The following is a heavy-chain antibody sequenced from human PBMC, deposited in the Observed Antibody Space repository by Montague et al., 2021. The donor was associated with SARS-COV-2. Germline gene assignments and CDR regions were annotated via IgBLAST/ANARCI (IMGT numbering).Heavy chain of an antibody. V-gene: IGHV4-59*02. J-gene: IGHJ4*02. CDR1: GDSVNRNY. CDR3: AKASRGYGGDFDS. Sequence: SETLSLTCSVSGDSVNRNYWSWVLQPPGKGLEWLGYILYSGSTYNPSLNSRVTMSLDTSKNHFSLTLIAVAAADTAVYYCAKASRGYGGDFDSWGQGTLVIVSS. D-gene: IGHD4-23*01. CDR2: ILYSGST.